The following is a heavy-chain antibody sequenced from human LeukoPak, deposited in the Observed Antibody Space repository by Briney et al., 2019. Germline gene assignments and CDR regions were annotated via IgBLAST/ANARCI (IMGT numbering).Heavy chain of an antibody. CDR1: GFTFSSYS. D-gene: IGHD3-3*01. J-gene: IGHJ3*02. CDR2: ISSSSSYI. V-gene: IGHV3-21*01. Sequence: PGGSLRLSCAASGFTFSSYSMNWVRQAPGKGLEWVSSISSSSSYIYYADSVKGRFTISRDNAKNSLYLQMNSLRAEDTAVYYCARVPSGFGVSDAVDIGGQGTMDTVSS. CDR3: ARVPSGFGVSDAVDI.